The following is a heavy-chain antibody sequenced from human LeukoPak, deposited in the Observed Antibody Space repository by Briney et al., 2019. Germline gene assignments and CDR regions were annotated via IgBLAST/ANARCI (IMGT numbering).Heavy chain of an antibody. J-gene: IGHJ3*02. Sequence: GGSLRLSCAASGFTFSSYSMNWVRQAPGKGLEWVSYISSSSSTIYYADSVKGRFTISRDNAKNSLYLQMNSLRAEDTAVYYCARDRGGYYDSSGYYYGGAFDIWGQGTMVTVSS. V-gene: IGHV3-48*04. CDR3: ARDRGGYYDSSGYYYGGAFDI. D-gene: IGHD3-22*01. CDR1: GFTFSSYS. CDR2: ISSSSSTI.